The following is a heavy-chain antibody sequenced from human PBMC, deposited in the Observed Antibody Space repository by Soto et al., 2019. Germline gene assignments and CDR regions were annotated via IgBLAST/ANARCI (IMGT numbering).Heavy chain of an antibody. J-gene: IGHJ4*02. CDR1: GGSINSANYY. CDR2: VYYRGTT. CDR3: VRHQRYSRGWYLDY. Sequence: QLQLQESGPGLVKPSETLSLTCTVSGGSINSANYYWGWIRQPPGKGLEWIGNVYYRGTTYYNPSLKGRVTISVDTSKNQFSLKLSSVTAADSAVFFCVRHQRYSRGWYLDYWGQGTPVTASS. V-gene: IGHV4-39*01. D-gene: IGHD6-19*01.